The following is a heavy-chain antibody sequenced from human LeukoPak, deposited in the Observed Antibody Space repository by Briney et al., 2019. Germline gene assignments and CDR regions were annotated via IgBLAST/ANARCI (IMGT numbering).Heavy chain of an antibody. CDR1: GGSISSGGYY. CDR3: ARGRGLLDY. Sequence: PSETLSLTCTVSGGSISSGGYYWTWIRQLPGKGLEYIGHIYDRGSTYYNPSLKSRLTISVDTSKNQFSLKVKSVTAVDTAVYYCARGRGLLDYWGQGTLVTVSS. V-gene: IGHV4-31*03. CDR2: IYDRGST. J-gene: IGHJ4*02.